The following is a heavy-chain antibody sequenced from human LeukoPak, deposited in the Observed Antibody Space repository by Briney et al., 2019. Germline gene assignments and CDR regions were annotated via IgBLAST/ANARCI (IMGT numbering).Heavy chain of an antibody. J-gene: IGHJ4*02. Sequence: SETLSLTCSVSGYSFTSGHYWGWIRQPPGKGLEWIANIYHTGSAHYNPSLKSRVTISVDTSKNQFSLKLSSVTAADTAVYYCARYCTSTTCILGGFDYWGQGTLVTVSS. D-gene: IGHD2-2*01. V-gene: IGHV4-38-2*01. CDR2: IYHTGSA. CDR1: GYSFTSGHY. CDR3: ARYCTSTTCILGGFDY.